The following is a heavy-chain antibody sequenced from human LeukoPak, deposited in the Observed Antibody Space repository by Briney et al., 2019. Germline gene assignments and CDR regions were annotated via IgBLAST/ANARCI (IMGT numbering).Heavy chain of an antibody. V-gene: IGHV1-69*06. D-gene: IGHD1-7*01. Sequence: GASVKVSCKASGGTFSSYAISWVRQAPGQGLEWMGGIIPFFGTANYAQKFQGRVTITADKSTSTAYMELSSLRSEDTAVYYCARVSNWNYGFDPWGQGTLVTVSS. CDR1: GGTFSSYA. CDR3: ARVSNWNYGFDP. CDR2: IIPFFGTA. J-gene: IGHJ5*02.